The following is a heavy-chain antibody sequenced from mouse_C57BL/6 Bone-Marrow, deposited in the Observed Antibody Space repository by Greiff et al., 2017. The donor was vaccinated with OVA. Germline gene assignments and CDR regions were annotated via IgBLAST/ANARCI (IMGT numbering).Heavy chain of an antibody. CDR2: ISSGGSYT. V-gene: IGHV5-6*01. J-gene: IGHJ4*01. CDR3: ARLPGWEAMDY. CDR1: GFTFSSYG. Sequence: EVQRVESGGDLVKPGGSLKLSCAASGFTFSSYGMSWVRQTPDKRLEWVATISSGGSYTYYPDSVKGRFTISRDNAKNTLYLQMSSLKSEDTAMYYCARLPGWEAMDYWGQGTSVTVSS. D-gene: IGHD1-1*02.